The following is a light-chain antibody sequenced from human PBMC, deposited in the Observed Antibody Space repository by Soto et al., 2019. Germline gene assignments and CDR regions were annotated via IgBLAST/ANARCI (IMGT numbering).Light chain of an antibody. CDR3: QQGYSPPLA. V-gene: IGKV1-39*01. J-gene: IGKJ3*01. Sequence: DIQMTQSPASLSASVGERVTITCRANQSISSFLNWYQHKPGKAPKLLIYAASSLQSGVPSRFSGSGSGTDFTLTISSLQPEDFATYYCQQGYSPPLAFAPGTKVAIK. CDR1: QSISSF. CDR2: AAS.